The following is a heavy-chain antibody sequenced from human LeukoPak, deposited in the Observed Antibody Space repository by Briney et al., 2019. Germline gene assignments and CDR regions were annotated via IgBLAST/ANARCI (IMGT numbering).Heavy chain of an antibody. CDR1: GFTFSSYT. CDR2: ISSSSSYI. J-gene: IGHJ4*02. CDR3: AKAAARVDY. V-gene: IGHV3-21*01. Sequence: GGSLRLSCAASGFTFSSYTMNWVRQAPGKGLEWVSSISSSSSYIYYADSVKGRFTISRDNAKNSLYLQMNSLRAEDTAVYYCAKAAARVDYWGQGTLVTVSS. D-gene: IGHD6-6*01.